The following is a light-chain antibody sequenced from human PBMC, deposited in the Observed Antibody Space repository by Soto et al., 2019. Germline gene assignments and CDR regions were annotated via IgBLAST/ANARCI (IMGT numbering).Light chain of an antibody. V-gene: IGLV2-8*01. CDR1: SSDVGAYKY. CDR3: TSYAGSNIWV. J-gene: IGLJ3*02. CDR2: EVS. Sequence: QSALTQPPSASWSPGHPVTISCTGTSSDVGAYKYVSWYQQYPGKAPKLMIYEVSKRPSGVPDRFSGSKSGNTASLTVSGLQAEDEADYYCTSYAGSNIWVFGGGTKLTVL.